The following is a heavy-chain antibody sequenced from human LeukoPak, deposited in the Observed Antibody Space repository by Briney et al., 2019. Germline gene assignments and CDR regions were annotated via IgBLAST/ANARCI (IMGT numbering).Heavy chain of an antibody. Sequence: GGSLRLSCAASGFTFSSYGMYWRRQAPGKGLEWVALISHDGSDKYYADSVKGRFTISRDNSKNTQYLQMNSLRAEATAMYSCATLLLGVGGDYWGQGTLVTVSS. CDR1: GFTFSSYG. CDR3: ATLLLGVGGDY. CDR2: ISHDGSDK. J-gene: IGHJ4*02. D-gene: IGHD3-16*01. V-gene: IGHV3-30*03.